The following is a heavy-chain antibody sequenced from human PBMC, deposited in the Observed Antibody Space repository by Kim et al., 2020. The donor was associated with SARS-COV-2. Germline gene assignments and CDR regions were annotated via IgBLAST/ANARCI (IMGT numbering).Heavy chain of an antibody. CDR3: ARDTRDYYGMDV. Sequence: YKAASVKGRFTISRDNSKNTLNLQMNSMRAEDTAVYYCARDTRDYYGMDVWGQGTTVTVSS. V-gene: IGHV3-30*07. J-gene: IGHJ6*02.